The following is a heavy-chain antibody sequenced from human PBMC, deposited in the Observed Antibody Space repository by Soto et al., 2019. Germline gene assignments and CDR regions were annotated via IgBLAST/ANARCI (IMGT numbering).Heavy chain of an antibody. CDR3: MLGSGWKDFDY. CDR2: IYYTGST. CDR1: GGSITSSSYY. J-gene: IGHJ4*02. D-gene: IGHD3-22*01. Sequence: PSETLSLTCTVSGGSITSSSYYWGWIRQPPGKGLEWIGSIYYTGSTYYNPSLKSRVTISVDTSKNQSSLKLRSVTAADTAVYYCMLGSGWKDFDYWGQGTLVTVSS. V-gene: IGHV4-39*01.